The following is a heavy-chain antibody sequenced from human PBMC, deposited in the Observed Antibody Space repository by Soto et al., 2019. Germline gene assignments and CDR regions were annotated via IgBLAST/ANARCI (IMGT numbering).Heavy chain of an antibody. CDR1: GYTFTSYA. J-gene: IGHJ4*02. V-gene: IGHV1-3*01. D-gene: IGHD1-26*01. Sequence: ASVKVSCKASGYTFTSYAMHWVRQAPGQRLEWMGWINAGNGNTKYSQKFQGRVTITRDTSASTAYMELSSLRSEDTAVYYCAIPGDSGSYLFHFDYWGQGTLVTVSS. CDR2: INAGNGNT. CDR3: AIPGDSGSYLFHFDY.